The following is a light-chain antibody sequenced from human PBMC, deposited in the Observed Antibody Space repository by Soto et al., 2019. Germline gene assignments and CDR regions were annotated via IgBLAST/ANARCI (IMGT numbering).Light chain of an antibody. Sequence: EIVLTQSPGTLSLSPGERATLSCRASQSVSSNYLAWYQQKPGQAPRLLIYGASRRANGIPDRFSGSGSGTNFTLTISRLEPEDFAVYYCQQYDNSLWTFGQGTKVDIK. CDR1: QSVSSNY. V-gene: IGKV3-20*01. CDR2: GAS. CDR3: QQYDNSLWT. J-gene: IGKJ1*01.